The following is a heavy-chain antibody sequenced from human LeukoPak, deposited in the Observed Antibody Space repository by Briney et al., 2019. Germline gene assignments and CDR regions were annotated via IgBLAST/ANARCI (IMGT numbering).Heavy chain of an antibody. D-gene: IGHD2-15*01. J-gene: IGHJ6*02. CDR2: INHRGST. CDR3: AGGPYCSGGTCSSYFYGLAV. V-gene: IGHV4-34*01. CDR1: GGSFCGYS. Sequence: PSETLSLTCGVHGGSFCGYSCNWIRQPPGKGLEWIGEINHRGSTNYNPSLKSRVTISEDTSKKQFSLKLTSVTAADTAIYYCAGGPYCSGGTCSSYFYGLAVWGPGTAVTVSS.